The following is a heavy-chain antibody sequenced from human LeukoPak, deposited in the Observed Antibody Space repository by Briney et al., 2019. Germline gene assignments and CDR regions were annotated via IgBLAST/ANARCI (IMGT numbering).Heavy chain of an antibody. J-gene: IGHJ6*03. CDR1: GGTFSSYA. Sequence: ASVKVSCKASGGTFSSYAIRWVRQAPGQGLEWMGGIIPIFGTANYAQKFQGRVTITTDESTSTAYMELSSLRSEDTAVYYCALVEMATITYYYYYMDVWGKGTMVTVSS. V-gene: IGHV1-69*05. D-gene: IGHD5-24*01. CDR2: IIPIFGTA. CDR3: ALVEMATITYYYYYMDV.